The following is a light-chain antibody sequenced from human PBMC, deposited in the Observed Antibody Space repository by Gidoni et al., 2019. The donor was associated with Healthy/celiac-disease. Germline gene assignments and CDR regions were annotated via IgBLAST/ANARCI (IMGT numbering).Light chain of an antibody. CDR3: AAWDDSLNCWV. J-gene: IGLJ3*02. CDR2: SNN. V-gene: IGLV1-44*01. Sequence: QSVLTQPPAESGTPGQRVTISCSGSRSNIGSNTVNWYQQLPGTAPELLIYSNNQRPSGVPDRFSGSKSGTSASLAISGLQSEDEADYYCAAWDDSLNCWVFGGGTKLTVL. CDR1: RSNIGSNT.